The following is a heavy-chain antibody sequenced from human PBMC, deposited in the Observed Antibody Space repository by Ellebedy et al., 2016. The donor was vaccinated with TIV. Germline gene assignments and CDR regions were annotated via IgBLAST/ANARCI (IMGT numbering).Heavy chain of an antibody. CDR1: GFTFSSYG. CDR3: ARDQIHCSSTSCSNWFDP. V-gene: IGHV3-33*08. Sequence: GESLKISXAASGFTFSSYGMHWVRQAPGKGLEWVAVIWYDGSNKYYADSVKGRFTISRDNSKNTLYLQMNSLRAEDTAVYYCARDQIHCSSTSCSNWFDPWGQGTLVTVSS. D-gene: IGHD2-2*01. CDR2: IWYDGSNK. J-gene: IGHJ5*02.